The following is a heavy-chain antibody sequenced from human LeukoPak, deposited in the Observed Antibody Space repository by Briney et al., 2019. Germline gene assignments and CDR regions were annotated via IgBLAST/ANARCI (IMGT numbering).Heavy chain of an antibody. Sequence: ASVKVSCXASSYTFTSYGISWVRQAHGQGLEWMGWISAYNGNTNYAQKLQGRVTMTTDTSTSTAYMELRSLRSDDTAVYYCARGKSPPRFDPWGQGTLVTVSS. J-gene: IGHJ5*02. CDR1: SYTFTSYG. V-gene: IGHV1-18*01. CDR2: ISAYNGNT. CDR3: ARGKSPPRFDP.